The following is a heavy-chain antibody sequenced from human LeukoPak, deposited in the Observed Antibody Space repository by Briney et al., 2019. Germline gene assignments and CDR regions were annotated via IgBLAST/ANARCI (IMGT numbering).Heavy chain of an antibody. CDR1: GFTFRTYW. J-gene: IGHJ4*02. CDR2: INQDGSAK. D-gene: IGHD6-25*01. V-gene: IGHV3-7*04. Sequence: GGSLRLSCAASGFTFRTYWMSWVRQAAGRGLEWVANINQDGSAKYYVDYVKGRFTISRDNAENSLYLQMNSLRVEDTAVYYCARLGAAAAAAFDYWGQGTLVTVSS. CDR3: ARLGAAAAAAFDY.